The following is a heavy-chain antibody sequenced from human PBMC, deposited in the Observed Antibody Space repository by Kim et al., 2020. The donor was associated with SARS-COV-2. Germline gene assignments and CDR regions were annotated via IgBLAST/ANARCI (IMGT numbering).Heavy chain of an antibody. D-gene: IGHD6-25*01. V-gene: IGHV3-30*07. Sequence: VSVKGRFTIARNNSKNTLYLQMNSLRAEDRAVYYCARDLQMPAERYGMDVWGQGTTVTVSS. CDR3: ARDLQMPAERYGMDV. J-gene: IGHJ6*02.